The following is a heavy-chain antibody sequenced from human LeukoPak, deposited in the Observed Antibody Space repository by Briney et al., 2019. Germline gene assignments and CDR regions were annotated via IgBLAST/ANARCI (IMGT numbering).Heavy chain of an antibody. CDR3: AGPVLGDGWGQSDY. D-gene: IGHD3-10*01. CDR2: ISSSSSYI. CDR1: GFTFSSYG. V-gene: IGHV3-21*01. Sequence: KSGGSLRLSCAASGFTFSSYGMHWVRQAPGKGLEWVSSISSSSSYIYYADSVKGRFTISRDNAKNSLYLQMNSLRAEDTAVYYCAGPVLGDGWGQSDYWGQGTLVTVSS. J-gene: IGHJ4*02.